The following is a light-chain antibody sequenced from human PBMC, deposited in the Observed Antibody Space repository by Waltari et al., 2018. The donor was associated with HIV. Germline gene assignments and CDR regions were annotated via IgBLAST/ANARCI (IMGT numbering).Light chain of an antibody. CDR3: CSYAGSYTLV. J-gene: IGLJ3*02. Sequence: QSALTQPRPVSGSPGQSVPISCTGTSSDVGGYMYVTWYQQHPAKAPKLMIYDVTKRPSGVPDRFSGSKSVNTASLTISGLEAEDEADYYCCSYAGSYTLVFGGGTKLTVL. V-gene: IGLV2-11*01. CDR2: DVT. CDR1: SSDVGGYMY.